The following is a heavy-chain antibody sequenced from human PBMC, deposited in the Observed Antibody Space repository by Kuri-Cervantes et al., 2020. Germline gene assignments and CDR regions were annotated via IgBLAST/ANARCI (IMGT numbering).Heavy chain of an antibody. CDR1: GGSISSGGYY. D-gene: IGHD1-26*01. J-gene: IGHJ6*04. CDR3: ARDGSLGMDV. CDR2: IYYSGST. V-gene: IGHV4-31*03. Sequence: SETLSLTCTVSGGSISSGGYYWSWIRQHPGKGLEWIGYIYYSGSTYYNPSLKSRVTISVDTSKNQFSLKLSSVTAADTAVYYCARDGSLGMDVWGKGTTVTVSS.